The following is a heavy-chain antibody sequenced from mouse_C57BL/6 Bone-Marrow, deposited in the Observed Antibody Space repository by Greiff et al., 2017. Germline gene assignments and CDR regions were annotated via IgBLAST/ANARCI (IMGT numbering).Heavy chain of an antibody. CDR1: GYTFTSYW. V-gene: IGHV1-69*01. D-gene: IGHD1-1*01. Sequence: VQLQQPGAELVMPGASVKLSCKASGYTFTSYWMHWVKQRPGQGLEWIGEIDPSDSYTNYNQKFKGKTTLTVDKSSSTAYMQLSSMTAEYAAVYYCARPSTTEAWFAYWGQGTLVTVSA. CDR2: IDPSDSYT. CDR3: ARPSTTEAWFAY. J-gene: IGHJ3*01.